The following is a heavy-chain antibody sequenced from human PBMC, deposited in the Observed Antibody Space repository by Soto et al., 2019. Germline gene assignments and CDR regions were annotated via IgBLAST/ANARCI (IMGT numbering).Heavy chain of an antibody. CDR2: ISLSGGTT. J-gene: IGHJ6*02. D-gene: IGHD2-2*01. V-gene: IGHV3-23*01. CDR3: AKDVMPTVGLDV. Sequence: EVQLLESGGGLVQPGGSLRLSCAASGFTFSNYAMSWVRQAPGKGLEWVSAISLSGGTTYYADSVKGRFTISRDNSKNTLYLQMNSLGAEDTAVYYCAKDVMPTVGLDVWGQGTTVTVSS. CDR1: GFTFSNYA.